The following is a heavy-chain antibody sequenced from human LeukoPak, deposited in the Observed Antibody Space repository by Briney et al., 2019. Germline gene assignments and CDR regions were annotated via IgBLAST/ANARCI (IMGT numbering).Heavy chain of an antibody. CDR2: ISYDGSNK. Sequence: GGSLRLSCAASGFTFSSYAMHWVRQAPGKGLEWVAVISYDGSNKYYADSVKGRFTISRDNSKNTLYLQMNSLRAEDTAVYYCARDPLDIVVVPAARLTYYYMDVWGKGTTVTVSS. V-gene: IGHV3-30*01. D-gene: IGHD2-2*03. CDR3: ARDPLDIVVVPAARLTYYYMDV. J-gene: IGHJ6*03. CDR1: GFTFSSYA.